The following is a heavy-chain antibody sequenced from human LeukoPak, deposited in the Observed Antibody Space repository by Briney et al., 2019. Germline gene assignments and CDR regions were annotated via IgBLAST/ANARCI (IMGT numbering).Heavy chain of an antibody. J-gene: IGHJ4*02. CDR1: GDSISSFI. CDR2: ICTSGTV. Sequence: PSETLSLTCTVSGDSISSFIWSWIRQPPEKGLEWIGRICTSGTVNYNPSLKNRVTMSVDTSKNQFSLELTSVTAADAAVYYCARDRDYSNSLDYWGQGTLVTVSS. CDR3: ARDRDYSNSLDY. V-gene: IGHV4-4*07. D-gene: IGHD6-6*01.